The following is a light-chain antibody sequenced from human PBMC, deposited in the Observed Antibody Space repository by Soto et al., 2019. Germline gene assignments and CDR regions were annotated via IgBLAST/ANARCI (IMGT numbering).Light chain of an antibody. J-gene: IGLJ1*01. CDR1: SSNIGSNY. V-gene: IGLV1-47*01. CDR2: RNN. Sequence: QSVLTQPPSASGTPGQRVTISCSGSSSNIGSNYVYWYQQLPGTAPKLLIYRNNQRPSGVPDRFSGSKSGTSASLAISGLQAADEADYYCTLYTSENAYVFGTGTKLTVL. CDR3: TLYTSENAYV.